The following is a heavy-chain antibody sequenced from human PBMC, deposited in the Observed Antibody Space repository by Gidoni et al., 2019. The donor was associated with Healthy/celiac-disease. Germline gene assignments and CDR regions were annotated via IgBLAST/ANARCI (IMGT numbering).Heavy chain of an antibody. CDR2: ISYDGSNK. J-gene: IGHJ3*02. CDR3: AKLPGHGGYFDWLLYAFDI. D-gene: IGHD3-9*01. Sequence: QVQLVESGGGVVQPGRSLRLSCAASGFTFSSYGMHWVRQAPGKGLEWVAVISYDGSNKYYADSVKGRFTISRDNSKNTLYLQMNSLRAEDTAVYYCAKLPGHGGYFDWLLYAFDIWGQGTMVTVSS. CDR1: GFTFSSYG. V-gene: IGHV3-30*18.